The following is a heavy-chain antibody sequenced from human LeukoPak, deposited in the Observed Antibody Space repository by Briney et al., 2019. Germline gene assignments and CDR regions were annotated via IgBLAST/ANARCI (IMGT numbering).Heavy chain of an antibody. Sequence: APLRVSCKASGYTFTGYYMHSVRQAPGQRREWMGWINPNSGGTNYAQKFQGRVTMTRDTSTSTAYMELSRLRSDDTAVYYCARPSEVTLYYCYYYGMDVWGQGTTVTVSS. D-gene: IGHD2-2*02. CDR2: INPNSGGT. J-gene: IGHJ6*02. V-gene: IGHV1-2*02. CDR3: ARPSEVTLYYCYYYGMDV. CDR1: GYTFTGYY.